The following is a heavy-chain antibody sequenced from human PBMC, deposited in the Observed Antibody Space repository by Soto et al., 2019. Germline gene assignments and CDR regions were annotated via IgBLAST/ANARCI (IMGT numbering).Heavy chain of an antibody. Sequence: QVQLVQSGAEVKKPGSSVKVSCSASGDTFSSYGISWVRQAPGQGLEWLGGIIPVFAITKYAQKFQGRITFTSDDSSSTTYMDLSSLSSEDTAVYYCARAKFQFESDGSSFTTHFDPWGQGTPVTVSS. J-gene: IGHJ5*02. CDR1: GDTFSSYG. CDR2: IIPVFAIT. CDR3: ARAKFQFESDGSSFTTHFDP. V-gene: IGHV1-69*01. D-gene: IGHD1-1*01.